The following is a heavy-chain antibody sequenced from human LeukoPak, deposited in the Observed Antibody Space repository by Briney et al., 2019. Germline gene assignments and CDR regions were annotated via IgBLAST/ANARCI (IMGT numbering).Heavy chain of an antibody. CDR1: GFTFSSYS. Sequence: GGSLRLSCAASGFTFSSYSMNWVRQAPGKGLEWVSSISSSSSYIYYADSVKGRFTISRGNAKNSLYLQMNSLRAEDTAVYYCASGTSGLRYFDYWGQGTLVTVSS. CDR2: ISSSSSYI. J-gene: IGHJ4*02. V-gene: IGHV3-21*01. D-gene: IGHD5-12*01. CDR3: ASGTSGLRYFDY.